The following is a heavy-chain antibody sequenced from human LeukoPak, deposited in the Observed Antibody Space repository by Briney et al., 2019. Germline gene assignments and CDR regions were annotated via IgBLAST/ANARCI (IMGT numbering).Heavy chain of an antibody. CDR2: ITPILGIA. D-gene: IGHD2-15*01. V-gene: IGHV1-69*04. CDR3: AREWENCSGGSCHTEYFDY. CDR1: GGTFSSYA. J-gene: IGHJ4*02. Sequence: GASVKVSCKASGGTFSSYAISWVRQAPGQGLEWMGRITPILGIANYAQKFQGRVTITADKSTSTAYMELSSLRSEDTAVYYCAREWENCSGGSCHTEYFDYWGQGTLVTVSS.